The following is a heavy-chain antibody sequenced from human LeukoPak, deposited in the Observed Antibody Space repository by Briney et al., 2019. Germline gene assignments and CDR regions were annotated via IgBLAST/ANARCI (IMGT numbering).Heavy chain of an antibody. V-gene: IGHV3-11*01. CDR1: GFIFSDYY. CDR3: GRDFGLSGTKRSFDI. CDR2: ISGSGSTI. J-gene: IGHJ3*02. Sequence: GGSLRLSCAASGFIFSDYYMGWLRQAPGKGLEWVSYISGSGSTIFYADSVKGRFTIYRDNAKNSMHLQMNSLRAEDTAVYYCGRDFGLSGTKRSFDIWGQGTMVTVSS. D-gene: IGHD1-7*01.